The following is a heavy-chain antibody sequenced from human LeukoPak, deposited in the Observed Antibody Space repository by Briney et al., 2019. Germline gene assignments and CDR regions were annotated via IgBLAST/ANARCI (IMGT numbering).Heavy chain of an antibody. V-gene: IGHV4-59*08. CDR1: GGSISSYY. CDR3: ARQVGSGWSLAGDSWFDP. D-gene: IGHD6-19*01. CDR2: IYYSGST. J-gene: IGHJ5*02. Sequence: KSSETLSLTCTVSGGSISSYYWSWIRQPPGKGLEWIGYIYYSGSTNYNPSLKSRVTISVDTSKNQFSLKLSSVTAADTAVYYCARQVGSGWSLAGDSWFDPWGQGTLVTVSS.